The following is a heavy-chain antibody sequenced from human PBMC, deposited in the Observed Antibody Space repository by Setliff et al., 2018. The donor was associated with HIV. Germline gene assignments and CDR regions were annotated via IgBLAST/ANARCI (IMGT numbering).Heavy chain of an antibody. Sequence: SETLSLTCAVSGGSISSSNWWSWVRQPPGKGLEWIGEIYHSGSTNYNPSLKSRVTISLDRSKTQFSLKLSSVTAADTAVYYCAPRHHKYGFLWGQGTLVTVSS. CDR1: GGSISSSNW. CDR2: IYHSGST. J-gene: IGHJ4*02. V-gene: IGHV4-4*02. D-gene: IGHD3-10*01. CDR3: APRHHKYGFL.